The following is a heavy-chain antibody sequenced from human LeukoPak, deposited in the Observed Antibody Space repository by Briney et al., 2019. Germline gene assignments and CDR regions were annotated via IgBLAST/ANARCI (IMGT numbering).Heavy chain of an antibody. J-gene: IGHJ4*02. CDR3: ARQNTPHGNFDY. D-gene: IGHD1-26*01. CDR1: GFTFSSYD. CDR2: IGVAANT. Sequence: GGSLRLSCAASGFTFSSYDMHWVRQATGKGLEWVSAIGVAANTFYSGSVKGRFTISRDNAKNSLYLLMTSLRAEDTAVYYCARQNTPHGNFDYWGQGILVTVSS. V-gene: IGHV3-13*01.